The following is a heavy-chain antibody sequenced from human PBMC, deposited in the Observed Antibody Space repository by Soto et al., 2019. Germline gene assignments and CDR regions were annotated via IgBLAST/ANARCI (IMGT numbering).Heavy chain of an antibody. D-gene: IGHD3-9*01. Sequence: GGSLRLSCAASGFTFSSYSMNWVRQAPGKGLEWVSSISSSSSYIYYADSVKGRFTISRDNAKNPLYLQMNSLRAEDTAVYYCARDRPPTGDILTGDEYDAFDIWGQGTMVTVSS. CDR3: ARDRPPTGDILTGDEYDAFDI. CDR2: ISSSSSYI. CDR1: GFTFSSYS. J-gene: IGHJ3*02. V-gene: IGHV3-21*01.